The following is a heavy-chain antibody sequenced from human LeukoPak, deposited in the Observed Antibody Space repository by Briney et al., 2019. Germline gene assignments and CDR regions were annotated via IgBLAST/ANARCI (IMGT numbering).Heavy chain of an antibody. D-gene: IGHD1-26*01. CDR3: ARGGWEPYFDY. V-gene: IGHV3-53*01. CDR1: GFTVSSNY. Sequence: GGSLRLSCAASGFTVSSNYMSWVRQAPGKGLEWVPVIYSGGSTYYTDSVKGRFTISRDNAKNSLYLQMNSLRAEDTAVYYCARGGWEPYFDYWGQGTLVTVSS. CDR2: IYSGGST. J-gene: IGHJ4*02.